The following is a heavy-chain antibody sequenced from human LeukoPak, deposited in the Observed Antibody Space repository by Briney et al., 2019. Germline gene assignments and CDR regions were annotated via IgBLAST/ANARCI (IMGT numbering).Heavy chain of an antibody. D-gene: IGHD2-15*01. Sequence: SETLSLTCTVPGGSISSYYWTWIRQPAGKGLEWNGRIYTSGNTGYNPSLKSRVTMSVDTSKNQVSLNLSSVTAADTAVYYCARVYLRAAFFDYWGQGTLVTVSS. CDR2: IYTSGNT. CDR1: GGSISSYY. J-gene: IGHJ4*02. CDR3: ARVYLRAAFFDY. V-gene: IGHV4-4*07.